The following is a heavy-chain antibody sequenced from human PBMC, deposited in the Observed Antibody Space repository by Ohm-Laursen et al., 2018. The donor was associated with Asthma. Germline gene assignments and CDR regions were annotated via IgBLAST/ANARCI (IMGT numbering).Heavy chain of an antibody. CDR1: GGSISSSSYY. V-gene: IGHV4-39*01. J-gene: IGHJ3*02. CDR3: AGTRDTDAFDI. Sequence: GTLSLTCTVSGGSISSSSYYWGWIRQPPGKGLEWIGSIYYSGSTYYNPSLKSRVTISVDTSKNQFSLKLSSVTAAGTAVYYCAGTRDTDAFDIWGQGTMVTVSS. CDR2: IYYSGST.